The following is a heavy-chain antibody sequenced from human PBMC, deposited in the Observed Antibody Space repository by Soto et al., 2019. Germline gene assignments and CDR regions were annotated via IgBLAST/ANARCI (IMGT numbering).Heavy chain of an antibody. CDR3: ATSPTPGSATPSCYGIDV. J-gene: IGHJ6*02. CDR2: IIPVLGVE. V-gene: IGHV1-69*02. Sequence: QVQLVQSGAEVKKPGSSVKVSCKASGGSFTSFIVTWVRQAPGQGLEWMGRIIPVLGVEYYAQKFQGRVTITEDKSARTAYIKLSSRRSEDTAVYYCATSPTPGSATPSCYGIDVSGRGSTITVSS. CDR1: GGSFTSFI. D-gene: IGHD2-15*01.